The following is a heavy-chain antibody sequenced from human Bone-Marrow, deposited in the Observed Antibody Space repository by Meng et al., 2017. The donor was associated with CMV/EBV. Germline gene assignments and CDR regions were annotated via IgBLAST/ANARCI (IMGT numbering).Heavy chain of an antibody. CDR2: INSNSGAT. CDR1: GYRFTDFH. V-gene: IGHV1-2*02. J-gene: IGHJ4*02. Sequence: ASVKVSCKASGYRFTDFHMHWVRQAPGQGLEWMGWINSNSGATNYAQKFQGRVIMTRDTSITTAYLELPSLRPDDTAVYFCARVYAKGPLRSFAYWGQGHLV. CDR3: ARVYAKGPLRSFAY. D-gene: IGHD5/OR15-5a*01.